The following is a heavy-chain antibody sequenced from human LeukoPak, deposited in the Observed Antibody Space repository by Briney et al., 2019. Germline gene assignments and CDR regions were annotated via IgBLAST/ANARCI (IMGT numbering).Heavy chain of an antibody. CDR3: AREGYCSSTSCGAYYYYYGMDV. CDR1: GGSISSSSYY. CDR2: IYYSGST. V-gene: IGHV4-39*01. Sequence: SETLSLTSTVSGGSISSSSYYWGWIRQPPGKGLEWIVSIYYSGSTYYNPSLKSRVTISVNTSKNQFSLKLSSVTAADTAVYYCAREGYCSSTSCGAYYYYYGMDVWGQGTTVTVSS. J-gene: IGHJ6*02. D-gene: IGHD2-2*01.